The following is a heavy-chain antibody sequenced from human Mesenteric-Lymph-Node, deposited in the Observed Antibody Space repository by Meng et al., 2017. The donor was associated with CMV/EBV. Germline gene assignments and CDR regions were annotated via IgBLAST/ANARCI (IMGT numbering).Heavy chain of an antibody. CDR3: ARGNSSSWYEAAFDI. CDR1: GGSVSSGSYY. V-gene: IGHV4-61*01. J-gene: IGHJ3*02. CDR2: IYYSGST. Sequence: SETLSLTCTVSGGSVSSGSYYWSWIRQPPGKGLEWIGYIYYSGSTNYNPSLKSRVTISVDTSKNQFSLKLSSVTAADTAVYYCARGNSSSWYEAAFDIWGQGTMVTVSS. D-gene: IGHD6-13*01.